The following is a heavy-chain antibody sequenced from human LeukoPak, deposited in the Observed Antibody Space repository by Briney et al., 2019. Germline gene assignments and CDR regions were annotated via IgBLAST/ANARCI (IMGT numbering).Heavy chain of an antibody. D-gene: IGHD2-15*01. J-gene: IGHJ4*02. CDR1: GFTFSSYA. V-gene: IGHV3-23*01. Sequence: PGGSLRLSCAASGFTFSSYAMIWVRQAPGKGLEWVSANSGSGGSTYYADSVKGRFTISRDNSKKTLYLQMNSLRAEDTAVYYCANTPRIYCSGGSCYVDYWGQGTLVTVSS. CDR2: NSGSGGST. CDR3: ANTPRIYCSGGSCYVDY.